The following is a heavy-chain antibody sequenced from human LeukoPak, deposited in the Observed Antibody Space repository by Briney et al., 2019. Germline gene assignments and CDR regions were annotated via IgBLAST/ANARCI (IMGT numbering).Heavy chain of an antibody. Sequence: ETLSLTXAVYGGSFXGYYWSWIRQPPGKGLEWIGEINHSGSTNYNPSLKSRVTISVDTSKNQFSLKLPSVTAPDTAVYYSARVSLRRSAYGSGRAPFDYWGQGTLVTVSS. J-gene: IGHJ4*02. CDR2: INHSGST. CDR3: ARVSLRRSAYGSGRAPFDY. D-gene: IGHD3-10*01. CDR1: GGSFXGYY. V-gene: IGHV4-34*01.